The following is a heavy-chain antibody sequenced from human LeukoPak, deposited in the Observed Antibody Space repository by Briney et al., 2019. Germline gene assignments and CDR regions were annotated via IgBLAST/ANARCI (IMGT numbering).Heavy chain of an antibody. CDR3: ARGAGRRGLWFGELLSYYFDY. CDR2: INHSGST. CDR1: GGSFSGYY. Sequence: SVTLSLTCAVYGGSFSGYYWSWIRQPPGKGLEWIGEINHSGSTNYNPSLKSRVTISVDTSKNQFFLKLSSVTAADTAVYYCARGAGRRGLWFGELLSYYFDYWGQGTLVTVSS. V-gene: IGHV4-34*01. D-gene: IGHD3-10*01. J-gene: IGHJ4*02.